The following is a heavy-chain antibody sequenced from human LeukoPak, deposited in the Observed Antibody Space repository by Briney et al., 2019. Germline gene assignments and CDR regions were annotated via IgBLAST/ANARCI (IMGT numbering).Heavy chain of an antibody. CDR2: ISDRGSYT. CDR3: AKGPDFADH. CDR1: GFTFSTYA. V-gene: IGHV3-23*01. Sequence: GGSLRLSCTASGFTFSTYAMNWVRQAPGKGLEWVSGISDRGSYTYYADSVKGRFTISRDNSKNTLYLQMNSLRAEDTAVYYCAKGPDFADHWGQGSLVSVSS. J-gene: IGHJ4*02.